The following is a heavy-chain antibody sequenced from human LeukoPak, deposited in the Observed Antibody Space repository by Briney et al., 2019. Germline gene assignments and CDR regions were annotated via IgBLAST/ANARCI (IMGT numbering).Heavy chain of an antibody. D-gene: IGHD1-26*01. CDR3: ARSRRRELLGTYFDY. CDR1: GFTLSYYA. CDR2: ISYDGNNK. V-gene: IGHV3-30*04. J-gene: IGHJ4*02. Sequence: GGSLRLSCAASGFTLSYYAMHWVRQAPGKGLEWVAVISYDGNNKYYADSVKGRFTISRDNSKNTLYLQMNSLRAEDTAVYYCARSRRRELLGTYFDYWGQGTLVTVSS.